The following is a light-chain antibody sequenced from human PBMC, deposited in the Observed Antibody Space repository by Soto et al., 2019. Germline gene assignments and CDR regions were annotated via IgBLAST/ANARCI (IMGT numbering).Light chain of an antibody. CDR2: AAS. J-gene: IGKJ1*01. V-gene: IGKV1-39*01. CDR3: QQYGNSPRT. Sequence: DIQMTQSPASMSSSVGERVTITCRASQSISSYVDWYQQKPGKAPKLLIYAASRLHIGVTSRFSGSGSGTDFTLTITRLEPENFAVYYCQQYGNSPRTFGQGTKVDI. CDR1: QSISSY.